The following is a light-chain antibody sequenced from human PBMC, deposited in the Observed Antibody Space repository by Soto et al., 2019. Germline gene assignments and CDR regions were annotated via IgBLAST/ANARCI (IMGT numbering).Light chain of an antibody. CDR2: KAS. J-gene: IGKJ1*01. Sequence: IQMTQSPSTLSASVGDRVTITCRASHSISSWLAWYQQKPGKAPKLLIYKASSLESGVPSRFSGRGSGTEFTLTISRLQPDDFATYYCQQYNSYSFGQGTKVEIK. V-gene: IGKV1-5*03. CDR3: QQYNSYS. CDR1: HSISSW.